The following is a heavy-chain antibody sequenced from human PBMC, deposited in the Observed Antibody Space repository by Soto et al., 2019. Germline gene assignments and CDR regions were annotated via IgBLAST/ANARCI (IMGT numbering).Heavy chain of an antibody. J-gene: IGHJ6*02. D-gene: IGHD6-13*01. Sequence: SGGSLRLSCAASGFTFSSYSMNWVRQAPGKGLEWVSSISSSSSYIYYADSVKGRFTISRDDAKNSLYLQMNSLRAEDTAVYYCARDKRDPSAVGFPGYYFGMDVWGQGTTVTVYS. V-gene: IGHV3-21*01. CDR3: ARDKRDPSAVGFPGYYFGMDV. CDR1: GFTFSSYS. CDR2: ISSSSSYI.